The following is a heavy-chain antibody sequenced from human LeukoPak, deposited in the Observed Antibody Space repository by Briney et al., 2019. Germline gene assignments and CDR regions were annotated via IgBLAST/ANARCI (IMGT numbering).Heavy chain of an antibody. CDR3: ARGELELHYYYYYMDV. D-gene: IGHD1-7*01. Sequence: SVKVSCKASGGTFSSYAISWVRQAPGQGLEWVGGIIPIFGTANYAQKFQGRVTITTDESTSTAYMELSSLRSEDTAVYYCARGELELHYYYYYMDVWGKGTTVTVSS. CDR2: IIPIFGTA. CDR1: GGTFSSYA. J-gene: IGHJ6*03. V-gene: IGHV1-69*05.